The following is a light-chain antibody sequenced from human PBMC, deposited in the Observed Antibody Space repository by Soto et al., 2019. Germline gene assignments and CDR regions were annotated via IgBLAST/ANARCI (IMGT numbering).Light chain of an antibody. CDR1: QSVSSN. CDR2: GAS. Sequence: EMVMTQSPSTLSVSAWGRATLSCMASQSVSSNLSWYQQKPGQAPRLLIYGASTRATGIPARFSGSGSGTELTLTTSSLQPEDFAAYYCQQYNNWPRTFGQGTKVDIK. V-gene: IGKV3-15*01. CDR3: QQYNNWPRT. J-gene: IGKJ1*01.